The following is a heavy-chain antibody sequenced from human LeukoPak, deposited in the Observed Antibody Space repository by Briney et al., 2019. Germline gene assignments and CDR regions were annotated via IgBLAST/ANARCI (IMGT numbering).Heavy chain of an antibody. D-gene: IGHD4-23*01. CDR2: IYYSGST. Sequence: SETLSLTCTVSGGSISGFYWSWIRQPPWKGLEWIGYIYYSGSTNYNPSLKSRVTISVDTSKNQFSLKLSSVTAADTAVYYCARSPVGTVVPFDYWGQGTLVTVSS. CDR1: GGSISGFY. V-gene: IGHV4-59*08. CDR3: ARSPVGTVVPFDY. J-gene: IGHJ4*02.